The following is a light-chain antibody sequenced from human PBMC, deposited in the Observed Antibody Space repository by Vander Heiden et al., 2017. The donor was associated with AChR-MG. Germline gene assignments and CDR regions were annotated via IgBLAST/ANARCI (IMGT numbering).Light chain of an antibody. CDR3: SSYTSSSTLV. J-gene: IGLJ2*01. V-gene: IGLV2-14*03. CDR1: SIEVGGYNL. CDR2: DVS. Sequence: SALTQPASVSGFPVLSFTISCTGTSIEVGGYNLISWDQRPPCKSPKLMICDVSKCPAGVASRFSGSKSGNTASLTISERAAEDEADYYGSSYTSSSTLVFGGGTKLTVL.